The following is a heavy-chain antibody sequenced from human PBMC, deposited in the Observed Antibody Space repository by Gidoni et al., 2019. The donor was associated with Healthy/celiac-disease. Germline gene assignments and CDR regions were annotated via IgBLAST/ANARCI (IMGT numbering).Heavy chain of an antibody. V-gene: IGHV3-23*01. D-gene: IGHD3-10*01. CDR2: ISGSGGSP. CDR3: AKTGLLWFGEFQPLDY. J-gene: IGHJ4*02. Sequence: EVQLLESGGGLVQPGGSLRLSCAASGFTFSSYAMSWVRQAPGKGLEWVSAISGSGGSPYYADSVKGRFTISRDNSKNTLYLQMNSLRAEDTAVYYCAKTGLLWFGEFQPLDYWGQGTLVTVSS. CDR1: GFTFSSYA.